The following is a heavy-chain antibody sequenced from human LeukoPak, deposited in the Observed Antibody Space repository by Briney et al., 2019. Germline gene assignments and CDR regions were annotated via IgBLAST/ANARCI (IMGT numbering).Heavy chain of an antibody. CDR2: IITSLTTA. CDR3: ATPRRFYGSGSYDY. J-gene: IGHJ4*02. D-gene: IGHD3-10*01. CDR1: GGTFSSYA. V-gene: IGHV1-69*01. Sequence: GSSVKVSCKASGGTFSSYAINWVRQAPGHGLEWMGGIITSLTTAYYAQKFQGRVTITADEYTRTAYMELSILKSDDTAVYYCATPRRFYGSGSYDYWGQGTLVTVSS.